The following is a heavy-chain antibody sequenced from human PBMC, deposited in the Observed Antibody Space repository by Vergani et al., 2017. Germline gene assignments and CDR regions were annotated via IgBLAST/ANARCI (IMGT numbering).Heavy chain of an antibody. CDR2: IYSGGST. CDR3: AKAPNIVVVPAATRFDP. D-gene: IGHD2-2*01. Sequence: EVQLVETGGGLIEPGGSLRLSCAASGFTVSSNYMSWVRQAPGKGLEWVSVIYSGGSTYYADSVKGRFTISRDNSKNTLYLQMNSLRAEDTAVYYCAKAPNIVVVPAATRFDPWGQGTLVTVSS. V-gene: IGHV3-53*02. J-gene: IGHJ5*02. CDR1: GFTVSSNY.